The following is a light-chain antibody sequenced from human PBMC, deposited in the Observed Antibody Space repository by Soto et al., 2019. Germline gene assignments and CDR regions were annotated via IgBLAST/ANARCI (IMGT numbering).Light chain of an antibody. Sequence: IQMTQSPSTLSSSLGDRVTITCRASQDISNYLVWYQQKPGKAPKPLIYAASTLQSGVPSRFSVSGSGPDGTLTIASLKNEDSATYDCQQRYNLTWTFCPGTKVGIK. CDR3: QQRYNLTWT. V-gene: IGKV1-39*01. J-gene: IGKJ1*01. CDR2: AAS. CDR1: QDISNY.